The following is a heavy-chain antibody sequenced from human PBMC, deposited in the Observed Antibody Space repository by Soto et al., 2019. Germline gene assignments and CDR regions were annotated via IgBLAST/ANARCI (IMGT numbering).Heavy chain of an antibody. D-gene: IGHD6-19*01. Sequence: GASVKVSCKASGYTFTSYDINWVRQATGQGLEWMGWMNPNSGNTGYAQKFQGRVTMTRNTSISTAYMELSSLRSEDTAVYYCAVSVEQWLVSYYYYYGMDVWGQGTTVTVSS. J-gene: IGHJ6*02. CDR1: GYTFTSYD. CDR3: AVSVEQWLVSYYYYYGMDV. V-gene: IGHV1-8*01. CDR2: MNPNSGNT.